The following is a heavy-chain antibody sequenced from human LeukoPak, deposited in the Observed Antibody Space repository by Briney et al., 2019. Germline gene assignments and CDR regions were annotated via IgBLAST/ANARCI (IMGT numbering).Heavy chain of an antibody. V-gene: IGHV1-2*02. J-gene: IGHJ4*02. D-gene: IGHD3-9*01. CDR2: INPNSGGT. CDR1: GYTFTGYY. CDR3: ARVDILTDAYYFDY. Sequence: ASVKVSCKASGYTFTGYYMHWVRQAPGQGLEWMGWINPNSGGTNYAQKFQGRVTMTRDTSISTAYMELSRLRSDDTAVYYCARVDILTDAYYFDYWGQGTLVTVSS.